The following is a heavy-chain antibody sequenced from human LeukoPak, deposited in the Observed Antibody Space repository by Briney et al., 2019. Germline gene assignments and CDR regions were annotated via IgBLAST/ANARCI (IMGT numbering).Heavy chain of an antibody. D-gene: IGHD2-2*01. V-gene: IGHV1-18*01. CDR3: ARQVPAAGWFDP. CDR2: ISAYNGNK. CDR1: GYTFTSYG. Sequence: GASVKVSCKASGYTFTSYGISWVRQAPGQGLEWMGWISAYNGNKNYAQKLQGRGTMTTDTSTSTAYMELRSLRSDDTAVYYCARQVPAAGWFDPWGQGTLVTVSS. J-gene: IGHJ5*02.